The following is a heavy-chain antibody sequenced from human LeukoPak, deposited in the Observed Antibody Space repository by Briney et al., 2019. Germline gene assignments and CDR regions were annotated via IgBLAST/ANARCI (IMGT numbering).Heavy chain of an antibody. V-gene: IGHV3-15*01. J-gene: IGHJ4*02. D-gene: IGHD6-13*01. CDR3: TTAPAAVDY. CDR1: GFTFSNSW. Sequence: GGSLRLSCAASGFTFSNSWMTWVRQAPGKGLEWVGRIKSKTDGATTDYAAPVKGRFTMSRDGSKNTLYLQMSSLKTEDTAVYYCTTAPAAVDYWGQGTLVTVSS. CDR2: IKSKTDGATT.